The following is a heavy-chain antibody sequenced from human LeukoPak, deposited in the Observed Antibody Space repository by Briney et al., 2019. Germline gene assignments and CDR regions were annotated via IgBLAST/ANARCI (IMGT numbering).Heavy chain of an antibody. CDR3: ARGQQLVRGLFDY. Sequence: SETLSLTCAVYGGSFSGYYWSWIRQPPGKGLEWIGEINHSGSTNYNPSLKSRVTISVDTSKNQFSLKLSSVTAADTAVYYCARGQQLVRGLFDYWGQGTLVTVSS. J-gene: IGHJ4*02. V-gene: IGHV4-34*01. CDR2: INHSGST. CDR1: GGSFSGYY. D-gene: IGHD6-13*01.